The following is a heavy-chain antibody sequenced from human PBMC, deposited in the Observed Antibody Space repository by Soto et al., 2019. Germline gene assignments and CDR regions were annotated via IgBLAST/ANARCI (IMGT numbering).Heavy chain of an antibody. CDR1: GFTFSAYA. J-gene: IGHJ1*01. CDR3: RGVYDSSGVYFQH. CDR2: SSGSGGNT. Sequence: EVQLLESGGGLVQPGGSLRLSCAASGFTFSAYAMSWVRQAPGKGLEWVSYSSGSGGNTYYADSVKGRFTISRDNSKNTLYLQMNSLRAEDTAVYYCRGVYDSSGVYFQHWGQGTLVTVSS. V-gene: IGHV3-23*01. D-gene: IGHD3-22*01.